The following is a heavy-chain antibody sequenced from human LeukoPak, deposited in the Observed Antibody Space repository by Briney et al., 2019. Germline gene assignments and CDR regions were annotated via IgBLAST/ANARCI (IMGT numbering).Heavy chain of an antibody. CDR3: ANSSGGY. Sequence: SETLSLTCTVSGGSVSSGSYYWSWIRQPPGKGLEWIGYIYYSGSTNYNPSLKSRVTISVDTSKNQFSLKLSSVTAADTAVYYCANSSGGYWGQGTLVTVSS. CDR1: GGSVSSGSYY. CDR2: IYYSGST. V-gene: IGHV4-61*01. J-gene: IGHJ4*02. D-gene: IGHD3-16*01.